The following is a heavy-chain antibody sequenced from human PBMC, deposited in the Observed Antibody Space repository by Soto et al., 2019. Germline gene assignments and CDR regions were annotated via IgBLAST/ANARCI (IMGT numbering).Heavy chain of an antibody. V-gene: IGHV1-69*12. J-gene: IGHJ4*02. CDR3: ASGIQLWLRRINNGYSG. CDR1: GGTFSTYA. CDR2: IIPMFGTA. D-gene: IGHD5-18*01. Sequence: QVQLVQSGAEVKKPESSVKVSCKAPGGTFSTYAISWVRQAPGQGLEWMGGIIPMFGTANYAQRFQDRVTITADESTNTVYMELSSLRSEDTAVYFCASGIQLWLRRINNGYSGWGQGNLVTVS.